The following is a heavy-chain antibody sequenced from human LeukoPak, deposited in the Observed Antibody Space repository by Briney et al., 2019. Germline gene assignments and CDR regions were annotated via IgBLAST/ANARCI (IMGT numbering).Heavy chain of an antibody. Sequence: GGSLRLSCVTSGFTFSNYAMHWVRQAPGKGLEWVAVISYDGVNEYYAEALKGRFSISRDSSGNTAYLQMYSLRIDDTAVYYCVKASSGSYWGGYFDYWGQGALVTVSS. CDR3: VKASSGSYWGGYFDY. V-gene: IGHV3-30*18. J-gene: IGHJ4*02. CDR2: ISYDGVNE. D-gene: IGHD1-26*01. CDR1: GFTFSNYA.